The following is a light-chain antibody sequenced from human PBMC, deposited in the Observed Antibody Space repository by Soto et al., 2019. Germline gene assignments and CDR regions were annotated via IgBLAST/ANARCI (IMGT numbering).Light chain of an antibody. J-gene: IGKJ2*01. CDR3: QQYNNWPYA. Sequence: IVMTQTPATLSVSPGEAATLSCRASQSVSSDLAWYQQKPGQAPRLLIYGASTRATDIPARVSGSGSGTEFTLTITSLQSEDFALYYCQQYNNWPYAFGQGSKVEIX. CDR1: QSVSSD. CDR2: GAS. V-gene: IGKV3D-15*01.